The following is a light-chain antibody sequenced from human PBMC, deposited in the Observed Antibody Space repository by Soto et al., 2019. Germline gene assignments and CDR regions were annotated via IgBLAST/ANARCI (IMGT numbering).Light chain of an antibody. V-gene: IGLV1-44*01. CDR1: SSNVGSNS. J-gene: IGLJ1*01. CDR3: SSYAGSNNFV. CDR2: RDH. Sequence: QSVLTQSPSASGTAGQRITISCSGGSSNVGSNSVNWYQQVPGTAPKVLIYRDHQRPSRVPDRFSGSKSSNTASLTVSGLQAEDEADYYCSSYAGSNNFVFGTGTKLTVL.